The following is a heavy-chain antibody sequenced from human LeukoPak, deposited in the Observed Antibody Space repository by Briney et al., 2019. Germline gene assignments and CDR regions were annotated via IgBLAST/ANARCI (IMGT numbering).Heavy chain of an antibody. D-gene: IGHD3-22*01. V-gene: IGHV3-7*01. CDR1: GFSMSVYW. J-gene: IGHJ4*02. Sequence: GGSLRLSCEASGFSMSVYWMSWVRQAPGKGLEWVGNIKQDGSERNYVDSVKGRFTISRDNAKKSLYLQMNSLRAEDTAVYYCARDWGAYYHFFDYWGQGTLDTVSS. CDR2: IKQDGSER. CDR3: ARDWGAYYHFFDY.